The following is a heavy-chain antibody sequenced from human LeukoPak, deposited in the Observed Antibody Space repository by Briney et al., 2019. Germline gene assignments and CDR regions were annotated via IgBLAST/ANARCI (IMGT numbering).Heavy chain of an antibody. V-gene: IGHV1-18*01. Sequence: ASVKGSCKASDYTFTSYGISWVRQTPGQGLEWMGWVSTYNGNTNYAQKLQGRVTMTTDTSTSTAYMELRSLRSDDTAVYYCARGPYCSGGTCYSQYYDYWGQGTLVIVSS. CDR2: VSTYNGNT. CDR1: DYTFTSYG. D-gene: IGHD2-15*01. J-gene: IGHJ4*02. CDR3: ARGPYCSGGTCYSQYYDY.